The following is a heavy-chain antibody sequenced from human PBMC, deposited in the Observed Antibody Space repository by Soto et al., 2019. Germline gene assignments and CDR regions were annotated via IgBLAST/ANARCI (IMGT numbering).Heavy chain of an antibody. CDR3: ARLGIAAAGTVRVHYYYGMDV. D-gene: IGHD6-13*01. V-gene: IGHV4-34*01. Sequence: SETLSLTCAVYGGSFSGYYWSWIRQPPGKGLEWIGEINHSGSTNYNPSLKSRVTISVDTSKNQFSLKLSSVTAADTAVYYCARLGIAAAGTVRVHYYYGMDVWGQGTTVTVSS. CDR2: INHSGST. CDR1: GGSFSGYY. J-gene: IGHJ6*02.